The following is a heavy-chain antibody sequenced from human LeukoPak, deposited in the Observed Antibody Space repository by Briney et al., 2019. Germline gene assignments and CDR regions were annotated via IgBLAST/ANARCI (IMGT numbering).Heavy chain of an antibody. CDR2: ISSSGSTI. Sequence: GGSLRLSCAASGFTFSSYEMNWVRQAPGKGLEWVSYISSSGSTIYYADSVKGRFTISRDNAKNSLYLQMNSLRAEDTAVYYCARRGWLRVFDYWGQGTLVTVSP. CDR1: GFTFSSYE. J-gene: IGHJ4*02. CDR3: ARRGWLRVFDY. D-gene: IGHD5-12*01. V-gene: IGHV3-48*03.